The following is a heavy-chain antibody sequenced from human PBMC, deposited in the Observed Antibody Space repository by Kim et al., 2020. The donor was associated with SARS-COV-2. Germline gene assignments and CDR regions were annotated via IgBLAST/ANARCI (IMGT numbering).Heavy chain of an antibody. CDR3: ANYDFWSGYVY. D-gene: IGHD3-3*01. CDR2: T. Sequence: TNYSPSFQGHVTISADKSISTAYLQWSSLKAADTAMYYCANYDFWSGYVYWGQGTLVTVSS. V-gene: IGHV5-10-1*01. J-gene: IGHJ4*02.